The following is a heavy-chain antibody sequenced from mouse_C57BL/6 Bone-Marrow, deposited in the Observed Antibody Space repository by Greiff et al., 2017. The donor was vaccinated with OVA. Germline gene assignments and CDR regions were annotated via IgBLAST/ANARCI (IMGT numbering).Heavy chain of an antibody. CDR1: GYTFTSYY. CDR2: IYPGNRDT. CDR3: ARARDYGRAFAY. D-gene: IGHD1-1*01. V-gene: IGHV1-12*01. Sequence: QVQLQQSGAELVRPGASVKMSCKASGYTFTSYYMHWVKQTPRQGLEWIGAIYPGNRDTSYNQKFKGKATLTVDKSSSTASMQLSRLTSEDSAVYFCARARDYGRAFAYWGQGTLGTVAA. J-gene: IGHJ3*01.